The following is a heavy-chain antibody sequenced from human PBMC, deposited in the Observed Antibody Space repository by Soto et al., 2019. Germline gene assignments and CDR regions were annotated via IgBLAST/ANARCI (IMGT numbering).Heavy chain of an antibody. V-gene: IGHV4-59*01. Sequence: SETLSLTCPVSGGSISSYYWSWIRQPPGKGLEWIGYIYYSGSTNYNPSLKSRVTISVDTSKNQFSLKLSSVTAADTAVYYCARSDIVVVWFDPWGQGTLVTV. CDR3: ARSDIVVVWFDP. D-gene: IGHD2-2*01. CDR2: IYYSGST. CDR1: GGSISSYY. J-gene: IGHJ5*02.